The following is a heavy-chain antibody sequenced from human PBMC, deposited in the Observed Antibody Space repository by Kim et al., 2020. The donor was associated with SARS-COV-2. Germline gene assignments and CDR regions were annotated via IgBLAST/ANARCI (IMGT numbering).Heavy chain of an antibody. J-gene: IGHJ4*02. CDR3: ARSPGTGTVDY. V-gene: IGHV3-7*03. CDR1: GFTFSSYW. D-gene: IGHD2-2*01. CDR2: INNDEKEK. Sequence: GGSLRLSCAASGFTFSSYWMSWVRQAPGKGLEWVANINNDEKEKYYVDSVTGRFTVSRDNTKNSLYLQLNSVRPEDTAVYYCARSPGTGTVDYWGQGTLVTVSS.